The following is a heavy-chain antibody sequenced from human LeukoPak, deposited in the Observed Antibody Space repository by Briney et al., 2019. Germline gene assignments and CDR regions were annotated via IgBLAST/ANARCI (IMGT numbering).Heavy chain of an antibody. CDR3: ARDLETDLSDAFDI. Sequence: GGSLRLSCAASGFTFSSYAMSWVRQAPGKGLEWVSVIYSGGRTYYADSVKGRFTISRDNSKNTLYLQMNSLRAEDTAVYYCARDLETDLSDAFDIWGQGTMVTVSS. V-gene: IGHV3-66*01. CDR1: GFTFSSYA. J-gene: IGHJ3*02. CDR2: IYSGGRT. D-gene: IGHD2/OR15-2a*01.